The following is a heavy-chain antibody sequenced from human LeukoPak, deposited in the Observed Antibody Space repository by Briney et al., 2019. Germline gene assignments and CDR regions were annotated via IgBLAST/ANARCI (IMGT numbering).Heavy chain of an antibody. CDR3: ARGGWGTAIDY. V-gene: IGHV3-74*01. J-gene: IGHJ4*02. CDR2: ISGDGSST. Sequence: GGSLRLSCAASGFTFSSYWMHWVRQAPGKGLVWVSYISGDGSSTTYADSVKGRFTISRDNAKNTLDLQMNSLRAEDTAVYYCARGGWGTAIDYWAQGTLVTVSP. D-gene: IGHD1-7*01. CDR1: GFTFSSYW.